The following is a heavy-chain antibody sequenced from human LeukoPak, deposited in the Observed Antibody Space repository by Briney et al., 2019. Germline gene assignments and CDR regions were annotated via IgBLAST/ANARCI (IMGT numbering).Heavy chain of an antibody. J-gene: IGHJ6*03. Sequence: PGGSLRLSCAASGFTFSSYSMNWVRQAPGKGLEWVSYISSSSSTIYYADSVKGRFTISRDNAKNSLYLQMNSLRAEDTAVYYCARAPIFDPYYYYYMDVWGKGTTVTVSS. CDR3: ARAPIFDPYYYYYMDV. CDR2: ISSSSSTI. D-gene: IGHD3-3*01. CDR1: GFTFSSYS. V-gene: IGHV3-48*04.